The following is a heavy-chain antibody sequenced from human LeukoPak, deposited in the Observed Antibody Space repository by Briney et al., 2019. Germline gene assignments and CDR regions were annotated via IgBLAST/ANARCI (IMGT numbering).Heavy chain of an antibody. CDR2: ISYDGSNK. D-gene: IGHD3-10*01. J-gene: IGHJ3*02. CDR1: GFTFSSYG. Sequence: HPGGSLRLSCAASGFTFSSYGMHWVRQAPGKGLEWVAVISYDGSNKYYADSVKGRFTISRDSPKNTVYPQMDSLRAEDTAVYYCARGAEKILSFGEYPSDAFDIWGQGTMVSVTS. CDR3: ARGAEKILSFGEYPSDAFDI. V-gene: IGHV3-30*03.